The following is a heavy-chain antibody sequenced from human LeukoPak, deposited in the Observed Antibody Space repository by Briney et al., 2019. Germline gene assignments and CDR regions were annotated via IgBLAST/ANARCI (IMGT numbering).Heavy chain of an antibody. D-gene: IGHD1-26*01. Sequence: GRSLRLSCAASGFTFSSYTMHWVRQAPGKGLEWVAVISYDGSNKYYADSVKGRFTISRDNAKSSLYLQMNSLRDEDTAVYYCARGAPSGSYYGYWGQGTLVTVSS. J-gene: IGHJ4*02. V-gene: IGHV3-30*04. CDR3: ARGAPSGSYYGY. CDR1: GFTFSSYT. CDR2: ISYDGSNK.